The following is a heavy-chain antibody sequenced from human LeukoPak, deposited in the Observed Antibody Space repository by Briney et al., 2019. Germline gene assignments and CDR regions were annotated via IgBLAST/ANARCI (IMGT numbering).Heavy chain of an antibody. CDR1: GSTFSNNC. D-gene: IGHD1-26*01. CDR2: IFGDGSKT. CDR3: ARDFGRPGATNAFDI. Sequence: GGSLRLSCAASGSTFSNNCMHWVRQAPGQGLVWVSFIFGDGSKTKYADYVKGRFTISRDNTKNTLYLQMKSLRVEDTAVYYCARDFGRPGATNAFDIWGQGAVVAVSS. V-gene: IGHV3-74*01. J-gene: IGHJ3*02.